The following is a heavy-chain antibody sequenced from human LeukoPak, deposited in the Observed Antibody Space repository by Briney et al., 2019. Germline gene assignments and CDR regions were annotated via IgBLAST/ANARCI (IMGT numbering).Heavy chain of an antibody. CDR2: IYSGGST. CDR3: ASLENDFWSGYLDY. Sequence: GGSLRLSCAASGFTVSSNYMSWVRQAPGKGLEWVSVIYSGGSTYYADSVKGRFTISRDNSKNTLYLQMNSLRAEDTAVYYCASLENDFWSGYLDYWGQGTLVTVSS. J-gene: IGHJ4*02. V-gene: IGHV3-53*05. D-gene: IGHD3-3*01. CDR1: GFTVSSNY.